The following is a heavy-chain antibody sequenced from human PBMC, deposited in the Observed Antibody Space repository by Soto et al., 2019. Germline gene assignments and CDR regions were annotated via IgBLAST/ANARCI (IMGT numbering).Heavy chain of an antibody. CDR2: IWYDGSNK. CDR3: ARENAITIFWAPNFDY. D-gene: IGHD3-3*01. CDR1: GFTFSSYG. J-gene: IGHJ4*02. Sequence: LSCAASGFTFSSYGMHWVRQAPGKGLEWVAVIWYDGSNKYYADPVKGRFTISRDNSKNTLYLQMNSLRAEDTAVYYCARENAITIFWAPNFDYWGQGTLVTVSS. V-gene: IGHV3-33*01.